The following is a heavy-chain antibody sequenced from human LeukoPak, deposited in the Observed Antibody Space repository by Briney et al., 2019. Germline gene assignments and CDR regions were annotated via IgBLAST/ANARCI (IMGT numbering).Heavy chain of an antibody. CDR3: VGRYCSSTSCYGPSFDY. V-gene: IGHV4-34*01. D-gene: IGHD2-2*01. CDR2: INHSGST. CDR1: GGSFSGSY. J-gene: IGHJ4*02. Sequence: MPSETLSLTCAVYGGSFSGSYWSWIRQPPGKGLEWIGEINHSGSTNYNPSLKSRVTISVDTSKNQFSLKLSSVTAADTAVYYGVGRYCSSTSCYGPSFDYWGQGTLVTVSS.